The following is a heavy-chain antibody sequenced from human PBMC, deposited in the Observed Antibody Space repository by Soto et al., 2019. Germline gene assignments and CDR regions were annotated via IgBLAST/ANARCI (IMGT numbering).Heavy chain of an antibody. CDR2: ISGGGTST. CDR1: GFTFSSYA. Sequence: GGSLRLSCAASGFTFSSYAMSWVRQAPGKGLEWISSISGGGTSTYYADSVKGQFSISRDNSKNTLYLQMNSLRAEDTAIYYCAKDLSGSYHGGGNWFDPWGQGTLVTVSS. CDR3: AKDLSGSYHGGGNWFDP. V-gene: IGHV3-23*01. J-gene: IGHJ5*02. D-gene: IGHD1-26*01.